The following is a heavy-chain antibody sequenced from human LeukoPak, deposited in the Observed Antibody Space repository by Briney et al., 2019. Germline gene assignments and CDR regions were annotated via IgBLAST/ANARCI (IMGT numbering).Heavy chain of an antibody. CDR2: ISYDGSNE. CDR3: AKSRVRGVYYFDY. CDR1: GFTFRTYG. Sequence: GRSLRLSCAASGFTFRTYGMNWVRQAPGKGLEWVAIISYDGSNEDYADSVKGRFTISRDNSKNTLYLQMNSLRAEDSAVYYCAKSRVRGVYYFDYWGQGTLVTLSS. J-gene: IGHJ4*02. V-gene: IGHV3-30*18. D-gene: IGHD3-10*02.